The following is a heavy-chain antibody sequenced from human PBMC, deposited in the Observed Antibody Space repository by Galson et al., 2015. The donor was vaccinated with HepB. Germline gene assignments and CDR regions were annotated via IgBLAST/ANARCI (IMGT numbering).Heavy chain of an antibody. J-gene: IGHJ2*01. D-gene: IGHD6-13*01. V-gene: IGHV3-30-3*01. Sequence: SLRLSCAASGFTFSSYAMHWVRQAPGKGLEWVAVISYDGSNKYYADSVKGRFTITRDNSKNTLYLQMNSLRAEDTAVYYCARVRKGGIAAAGLLRVYWYFDLWGRGTLVTVSS. CDR1: GFTFSSYA. CDR2: ISYDGSNK. CDR3: ARVRKGGIAAAGLLRVYWYFDL.